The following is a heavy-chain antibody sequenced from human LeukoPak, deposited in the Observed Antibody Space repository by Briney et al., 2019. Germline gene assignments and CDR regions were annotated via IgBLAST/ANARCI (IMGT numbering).Heavy chain of an antibody. J-gene: IGHJ4*02. CDR2: INHSGST. CDR3: ARALGAVAGTDFDY. D-gene: IGHD6-19*01. V-gene: IGHV4-34*01. Sequence: SETLSLTCAVYGGSFSGYYWSWIRQPPVKGLEWIGEINHSGSTNYNPSLKSRVTISVDTSKNQFSLKLSSVTAADTAVYYCARALGAVAGTDFDYWGQGTLVTVSS. CDR1: GGSFSGYY.